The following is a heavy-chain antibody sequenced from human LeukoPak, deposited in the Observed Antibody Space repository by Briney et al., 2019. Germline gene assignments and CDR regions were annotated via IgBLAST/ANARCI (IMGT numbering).Heavy chain of an antibody. CDR3: ARDFYGGNSPSYAFDI. CDR2: IKQDGSEK. V-gene: IGHV3-7*01. J-gene: IGHJ3*02. Sequence: GGSLRLSCAASGFTLSSYWMSWVRQAPGKGLEWVANIKQDGSEKYYVDSVKGRFTISRDNAKNSLYLQMNSLRAEDTAVYYCARDFYGGNSPSYAFDIWGQGTMVTVSS. D-gene: IGHD4-23*01. CDR1: GFTLSSYW.